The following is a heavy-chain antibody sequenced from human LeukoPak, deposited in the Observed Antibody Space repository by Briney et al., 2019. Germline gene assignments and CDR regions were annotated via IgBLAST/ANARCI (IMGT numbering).Heavy chain of an antibody. CDR2: IYYSGST. CDR3: ARGHYDYFDY. V-gene: IGHV4-39*07. CDR1: GGSISSSSYY. J-gene: IGHJ4*02. D-gene: IGHD3-10*01. Sequence: SETLSLTCTVSGGSISSSSYYWGWIRQPPGKGLEWIGNIYYSGSTYYNPSLKSRVTISVDTSKNQFSLKLSSVTAADTAVYYCARGHYDYFDYWGQGTLVTVSS.